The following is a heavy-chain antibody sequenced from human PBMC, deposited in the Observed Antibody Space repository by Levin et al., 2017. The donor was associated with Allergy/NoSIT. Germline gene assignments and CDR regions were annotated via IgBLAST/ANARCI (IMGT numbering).Heavy chain of an antibody. CDR3: AKHGGSRSCSGGSCYRAPVDY. Sequence: GESLKISCAASGFTLSNYVMSWVRQAPGKGLYWVSSVSGSGYTTYYADSVKGQFTISRDNSKNTLHLQLNSLTAEDTAVYFCAKHGGSRSCSGGSCYRAPVDYWGQGALVTVSS. D-gene: IGHD2-15*01. CDR2: VSGSGYTT. J-gene: IGHJ4*02. V-gene: IGHV3-23*01. CDR1: GFTLSNYV.